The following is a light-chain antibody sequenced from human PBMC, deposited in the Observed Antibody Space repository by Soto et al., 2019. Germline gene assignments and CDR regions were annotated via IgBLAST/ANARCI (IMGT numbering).Light chain of an antibody. Sequence: QSVLTQPPSVSAAPGQKVIISCSGSSSNIENNPISWYQQFPGTVPTLLIHDDNKRPSGIPDRFSGSKSGTSATLGITGLQTGDEADYYCGTWDTSLSAGVFGRGTKLTVL. CDR3: GTWDTSLSAGV. CDR2: DDN. V-gene: IGLV1-51*01. CDR1: SSNIENNP. J-gene: IGLJ2*01.